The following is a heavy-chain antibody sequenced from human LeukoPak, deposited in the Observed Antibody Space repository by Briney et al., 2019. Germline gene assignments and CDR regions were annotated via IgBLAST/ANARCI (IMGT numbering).Heavy chain of an antibody. CDR2: INPSGGST. CDR1: GYTFTSYY. D-gene: IGHD1-1*01. J-gene: IGHJ4*02. CDR3: ARVVLRTGTIDY. Sequence: ASVKVSCKASGYTFTSYYMHWVRQAPGQGLEWMGIINPSGGSTSYAQKFQGRVTMTRDTSTSTVYMKLSSLRSEDTAVYYCARVVLRTGTIDYWGQGTLVTVSS. V-gene: IGHV1-46*01.